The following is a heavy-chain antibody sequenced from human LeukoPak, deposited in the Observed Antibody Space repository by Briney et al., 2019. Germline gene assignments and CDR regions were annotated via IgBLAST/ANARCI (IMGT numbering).Heavy chain of an antibody. J-gene: IGHJ4*02. D-gene: IGHD3-3*01. CDR3: ARQTGVGLFILP. V-gene: IGHV4-39*01. CDR2: IYYSGNA. CDR1: GDSISTSNSY. Sequence: SETLSLTCAVSGDSISTSNSYWGWIRRPPGKGLEWVGSIYYSGNAYYNPSLKSRVTISVDTSKNQFSLKLTSVTAADTAVYYCARQTGVGLFILPGGRGTLVTVSS.